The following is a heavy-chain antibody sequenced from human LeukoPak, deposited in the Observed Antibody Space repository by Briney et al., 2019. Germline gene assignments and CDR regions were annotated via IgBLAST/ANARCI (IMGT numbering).Heavy chain of an antibody. Sequence: GGSLRLSCAASGFTFSTSSMIWVRQAPGKGLEWVSSISSGSSYIYYADSVKGRFTVSRDNAKNSLYLQMNGLSAEDTAVYYCARDSTTVTTGSWGQGTLVTVSS. V-gene: IGHV3-21*01. CDR3: ARDSTTVTTGS. J-gene: IGHJ5*02. CDR1: GFTFSTSS. D-gene: IGHD4-17*01. CDR2: ISSGSSYI.